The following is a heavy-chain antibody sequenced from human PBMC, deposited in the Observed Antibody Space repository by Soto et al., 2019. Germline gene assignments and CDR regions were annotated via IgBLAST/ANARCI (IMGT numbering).Heavy chain of an antibody. CDR1: GFTFSSYA. CDR2: VSIGGST. Sequence: GGSLRLSCAASGFTFSSYAMGWVRQGPGKGLEWVAVVSIGGSTHYADSVRGRFTISRGNSKNTLSLQMDSLTAEDTAVYFCAKRRGAGGHFDYWGQGALVTVSS. V-gene: IGHV3-23*01. CDR3: AKRRGAGGHFDY. J-gene: IGHJ4*02. D-gene: IGHD2-15*01.